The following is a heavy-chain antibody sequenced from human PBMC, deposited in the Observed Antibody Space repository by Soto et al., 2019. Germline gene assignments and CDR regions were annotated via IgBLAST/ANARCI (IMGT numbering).Heavy chain of an antibody. Sequence: QVQLVESGGGVVQPGRSLRLSCAASGFTFSSYGMHWVRQAPGKGLEWVAVIWYDGSNKYYADSVKGRFTISRDNSKNTMYLQMNGLRAEDTAVYYCARDGARFPIAADDLYYYGMDVWGQGTTVTVSS. CDR3: ARDGARFPIAADDLYYYGMDV. CDR2: IWYDGSNK. D-gene: IGHD6-13*01. J-gene: IGHJ6*02. CDR1: GFTFSSYG. V-gene: IGHV3-33*01.